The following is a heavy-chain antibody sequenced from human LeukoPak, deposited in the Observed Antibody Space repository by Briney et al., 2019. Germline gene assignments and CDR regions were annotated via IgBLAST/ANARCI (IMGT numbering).Heavy chain of an antibody. Sequence: ASVKVSCKASGYTFTSYGISWVRQAPGQGLEWMGWISAYNGNTNYAQKFQGRVTMTRNTSISTAYMELSSLRSEDTAVYYCARDIVGAKRRTPFDYWGQGTLVTVSS. D-gene: IGHD1-26*01. J-gene: IGHJ4*02. CDR2: ISAYNGNT. CDR1: GYTFTSYG. V-gene: IGHV1-18*01. CDR3: ARDIVGAKRRTPFDY.